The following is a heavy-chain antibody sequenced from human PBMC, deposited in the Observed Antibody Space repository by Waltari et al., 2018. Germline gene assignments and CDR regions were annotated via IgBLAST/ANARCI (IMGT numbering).Heavy chain of an antibody. J-gene: IGHJ4*02. CDR3: ARGSLYHTTYCTNGVCYRGFDY. Sequence: QVQLQQWGAGLLKPSETLSLTCAVYGGSFSGYYWSWIRQPPGKGLEWIWEINHSGSTTYHPALKSRVTISVDTSKNQFSLKLSSVTAADTAVYYCARGSLYHTTYCTNGVCYRGFDYWGQGTLVTVSS. V-gene: IGHV4-34*01. CDR2: INHSGST. CDR1: GGSFSGYY. D-gene: IGHD2-8*01.